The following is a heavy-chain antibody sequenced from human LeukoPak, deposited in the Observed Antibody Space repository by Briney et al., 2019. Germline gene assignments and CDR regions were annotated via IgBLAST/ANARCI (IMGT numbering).Heavy chain of an antibody. Sequence: PGESLRLSCAASGFTLDDYGMSWVRQVPGKGLEWISGINWNGDGTGYADSVKGRFTISRDNAKNSLYLQMDSLRAEDTALYYCARLGGPDYYFYYYMDVWGKGTTVTVSS. CDR2: INWNGDGT. CDR1: GFTLDDYG. CDR3: ARLGGPDYYFYYYMDV. J-gene: IGHJ6*03. D-gene: IGHD1-26*01. V-gene: IGHV3-20*04.